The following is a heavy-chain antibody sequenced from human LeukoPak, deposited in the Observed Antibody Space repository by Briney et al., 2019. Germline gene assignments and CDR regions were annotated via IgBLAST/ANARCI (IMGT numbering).Heavy chain of an antibody. CDR2: IYYSGST. CDR3: ARAPLEMATIPGAFDI. V-gene: IGHV4-59*12. Sequence: SETLSLTCTVSGGSISSYYWSWIRQPPGKGLEWIGYIYYSGSTNYNPSLKSRVTISVDTSKNQFSLKLSSVTAADTAVYYCARAPLEMATIPGAFDIWGQGTMVTVSS. D-gene: IGHD5-24*01. J-gene: IGHJ3*02. CDR1: GGSISSYY.